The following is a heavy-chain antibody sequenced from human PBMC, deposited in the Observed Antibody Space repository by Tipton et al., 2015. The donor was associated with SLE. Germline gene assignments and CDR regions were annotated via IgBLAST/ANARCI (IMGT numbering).Heavy chain of an antibody. Sequence: LRLSCAASGFTFSDYYMSWIRQPPGKGLEWIGSIYYSGSTYYNPSLKSRVTISVDTSKNQFSLKLSSVTAADTAVYYCARQDMWGYYFDYWGQGTLVTVSS. CDR1: GFTFSDYY. CDR2: IYYSGST. J-gene: IGHJ4*02. D-gene: IGHD2-15*01. CDR3: ARQDMWGYYFDY. V-gene: IGHV4-38-2*01.